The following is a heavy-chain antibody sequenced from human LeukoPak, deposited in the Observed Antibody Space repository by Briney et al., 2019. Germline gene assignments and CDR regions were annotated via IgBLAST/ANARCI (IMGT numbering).Heavy chain of an antibody. CDR1: GYTFSSYY. D-gene: IGHD3-10*01. CDR2: INPSGGST. J-gene: IGHJ6*03. Sequence: ASVKVSCKASGYTFSSYYIHWVRQAPGQGLEWMGLINPSGGSTNYAQKFQGRVTMTRDTSTSTVYMELSSLRSEDTAVYHCARGPRITLIRGGQWYHYMDVWGKGTTVTISS. V-gene: IGHV1-46*01. CDR3: ARGPRITLIRGGQWYHYMDV.